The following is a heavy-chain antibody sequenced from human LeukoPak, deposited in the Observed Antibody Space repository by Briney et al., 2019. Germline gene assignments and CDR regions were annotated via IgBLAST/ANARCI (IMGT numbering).Heavy chain of an antibody. Sequence: PGGSLRLSCAASGFSFDDYGMSWVRQAPGKGLEWVSGINWNGDTTAYADSVKGRFTISRDNAKNSLYLQLNSLRAEDTAWYYCARGARGTNSWYSRYWGQGALVTVSS. CDR1: GFSFDDYG. CDR3: ARGARGTNSWYSRY. D-gene: IGHD6-13*01. V-gene: IGHV3-20*04. CDR2: INWNGDTT. J-gene: IGHJ4*02.